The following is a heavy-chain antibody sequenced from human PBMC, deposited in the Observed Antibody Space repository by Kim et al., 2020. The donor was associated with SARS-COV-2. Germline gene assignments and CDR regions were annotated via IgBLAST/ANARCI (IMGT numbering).Heavy chain of an antibody. CDR1: GGSISSGGYY. V-gene: IGHV4-31*03. D-gene: IGHD5-18*01. CDR2: IYYSGST. CDR3: ARASQLWPQGNAFDI. J-gene: IGHJ3*02. Sequence: SETLSLTCTVSGGSISSGGYYWSWIRQHPGKGLEWIGYIYYSGSTYYNPSLKSRVTISVDTSKNQFSLKLSSVTAADTAVYYCARASQLWPQGNAFDIWGQGTMVTVSS.